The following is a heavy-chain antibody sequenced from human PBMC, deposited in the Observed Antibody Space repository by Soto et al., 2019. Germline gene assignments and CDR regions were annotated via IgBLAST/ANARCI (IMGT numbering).Heavy chain of an antibody. CDR3: ARAAPITMIFNFPKFIDY. V-gene: IGHV3-21*04. Sequence: GGSLRLACAASGFTFSSYSMNWVRQAPGKGLEWVSSISSSSSYIYYADSVKGRFTISRDNAKNSLYLQMNSLRAEDTAVYYCARAAPITMIFNFPKFIDYWSLRTQVIVSS. CDR1: GFTFSSYS. D-gene: IGHD3-22*01. J-gene: IGHJ4*02. CDR2: ISSSSSYI.